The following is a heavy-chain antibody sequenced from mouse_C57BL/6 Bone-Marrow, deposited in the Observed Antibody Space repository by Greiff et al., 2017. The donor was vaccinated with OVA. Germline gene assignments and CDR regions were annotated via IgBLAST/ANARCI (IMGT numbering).Heavy chain of an antibody. V-gene: IGHV5-16*01. CDR2: INYDGSST. D-gene: IGHD1-1*01. J-gene: IGHJ2*01. Sequence: EVKLEESEGGLVQPGSSMKLSCTASGFTFSDYYMAWVRQVPEKGLEWVANINYDGSSTYYLDSLKSRFIISRDNASNILYLQMRSLTSEDTATYYCARDGDYYGSIAYFDYWGQGTTLTVSS. CDR3: ARDGDYYGSIAYFDY. CDR1: GFTFSDYY.